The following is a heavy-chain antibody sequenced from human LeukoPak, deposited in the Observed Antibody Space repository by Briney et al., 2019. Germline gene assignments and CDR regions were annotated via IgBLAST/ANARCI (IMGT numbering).Heavy chain of an antibody. CDR1: GFTFNHYA. J-gene: IGHJ5*02. D-gene: IGHD3-22*01. CDR2: INSDGSST. CDR3: ARAKIVSFNWFDP. V-gene: IGHV3-74*01. Sequence: PGGSLRLSCAASGFTFNHYAMTWVRQSPGKGLVWVSRINSDGSSTSYADSVKGRFTISRDNAKNTLYLQMNSLRTEDTAVYYCARAKIVSFNWFDPWGQGTLVTVSS.